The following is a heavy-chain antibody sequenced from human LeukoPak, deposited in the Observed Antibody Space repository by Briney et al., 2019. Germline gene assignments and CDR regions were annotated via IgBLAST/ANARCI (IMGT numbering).Heavy chain of an antibody. J-gene: IGHJ5*02. Sequence: ASVKVSCKASGGTFSSYAISWVRQAPGQGLEWMGRIIPIFGIANYAQKFQGRVTITADRSTSTAYMELSSLRSEDTAVYYCARDSGYGSETNWFDPWGQGTLVTVSS. V-gene: IGHV1-69*04. CDR1: GGTFSSYA. CDR3: ARDSGYGSETNWFDP. D-gene: IGHD3-10*01. CDR2: IIPIFGIA.